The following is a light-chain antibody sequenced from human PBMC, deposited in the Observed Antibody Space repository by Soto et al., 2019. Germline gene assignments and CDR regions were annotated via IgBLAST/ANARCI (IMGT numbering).Light chain of an antibody. Sequence: QSVLTQPPSVSEAPRQRVTISCSGSSSNIGNNAVNWYQQLPGKAPKLLIYYDDLLPSGVSDRFSGSKSGTSASLAISGLQSEDEADYYCAAWDDSLNAVVFCGRTQLTVL. V-gene: IGLV1-36*01. J-gene: IGLJ2*01. CDR3: AAWDDSLNAVV. CDR2: YDD. CDR1: SSNIGNNA.